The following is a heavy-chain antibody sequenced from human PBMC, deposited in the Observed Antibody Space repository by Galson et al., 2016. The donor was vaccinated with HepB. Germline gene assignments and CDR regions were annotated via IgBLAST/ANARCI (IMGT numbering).Heavy chain of an antibody. D-gene: IGHD3-16*01. CDR2: MSSSGTSV. CDR1: GFTLSTPS. Sequence: SLRLSCAASGFTLSTPSMNWFRQAPGKGLEWVSYMSSSGTSVYYTDSVKGRFTISRDNAKNSLYLQMNSLRDEDTAVYYCASPFAPERGRYVLWGQGTLVTVSS. J-gene: IGHJ5*02. V-gene: IGHV3-48*02. CDR3: ASPFAPERGRYVL.